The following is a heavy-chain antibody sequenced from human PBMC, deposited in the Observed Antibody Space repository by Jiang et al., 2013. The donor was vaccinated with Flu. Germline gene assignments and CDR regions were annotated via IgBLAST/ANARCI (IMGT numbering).Heavy chain of an antibody. J-gene: IGHJ4*02. CDR1: GFSFSDYY. Sequence: WVQPGGSLRLSCAASGFSFSDYYMDWVRQAPGKGLEWVGRCRNKADGYTTEHAASVKGRFIISRDDSKNSVYLQMNSLETEDTAVYYCVRRGRRDGYDYWGQGTLVTVSS. CDR3: VRRGRRDGYDY. V-gene: IGHV3-72*01. D-gene: IGHD5-24*01. CDR2: CRNKADGYTT.